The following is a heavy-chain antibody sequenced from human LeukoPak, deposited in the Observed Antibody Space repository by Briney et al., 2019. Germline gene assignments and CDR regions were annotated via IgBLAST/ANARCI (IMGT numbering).Heavy chain of an antibody. CDR1: GGSMSSYY. CDR2: IYPSGTP. Sequence: PSETLSLTCSVSGGSMSSYYWSWIRQPAGKGLEWIGRIYPSGTPNYSPSLKSRVTMSIDTSKNHFSLRLSSVTAADTAVYYCARDVCTGAACNSGAIFDYWGQGTLVTVSS. V-gene: IGHV4-4*07. CDR3: ARDVCTGAACNSGAIFDY. D-gene: IGHD2-8*02. J-gene: IGHJ4*02.